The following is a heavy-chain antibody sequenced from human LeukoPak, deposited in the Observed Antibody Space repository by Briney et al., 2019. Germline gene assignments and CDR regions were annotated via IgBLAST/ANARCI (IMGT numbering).Heavy chain of an antibody. Sequence: GGSLRLSCAAFGFTLHSCAMSWVRQAPGKGPEWVAIISASGGRTYHADSVQGRFIISRDTSDNRVYLHMNSLRAEDTAVYYCAKQRPYYDFWGPFDYWGQGIPVLVSS. J-gene: IGHJ4*02. CDR3: AKQRPYYDFWGPFDY. V-gene: IGHV3-23*01. CDR2: ISASGGRT. CDR1: GFTLHSCA. D-gene: IGHD3/OR15-3a*01.